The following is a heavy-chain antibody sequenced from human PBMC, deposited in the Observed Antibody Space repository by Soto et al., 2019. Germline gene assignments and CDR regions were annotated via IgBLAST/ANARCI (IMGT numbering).Heavy chain of an antibody. V-gene: IGHV3-30*18. CDR1: GFTFSSYG. Sequence: QVQLVESGGGVVQPGRSLRLSCAASGFTFSSYGMHWVRQAPGKGLEWVAVISYDGSNKYYADSVKGRFTISRDKSKNTLSLKMNRLRVEDTAGYYCGEGPRRYCSGGSCYFDYWGQGTLVTVSS. CDR2: ISYDGSNK. D-gene: IGHD2-15*01. CDR3: GEGPRRYCSGGSCYFDY. J-gene: IGHJ4*02.